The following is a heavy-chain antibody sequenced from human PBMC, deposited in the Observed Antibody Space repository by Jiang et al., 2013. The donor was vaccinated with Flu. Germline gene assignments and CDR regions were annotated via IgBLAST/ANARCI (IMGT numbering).Heavy chain of an antibody. CDR3: ARDSSGYDY. CDR1: FTFSSYW. Sequence: FTFSSYWMSWVRQAPGKGLEWVANIKQDGSEKYYVDSVKGRFTISRDNAKNSLYLQMNSLRAEDTAVYYCARDSSGYDYWGQGTLVTVSS. J-gene: IGHJ4*02. CDR2: IKQDGSEK. V-gene: IGHV3-7*01. D-gene: IGHD3-22*01.